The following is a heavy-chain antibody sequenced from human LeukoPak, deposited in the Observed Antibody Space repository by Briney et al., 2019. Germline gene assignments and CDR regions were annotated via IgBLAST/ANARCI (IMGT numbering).Heavy chain of an antibody. Sequence: GASVKVSCKVSGYTLTELSMHWVRQAPGKGLEWMGGFDPEDGETIYAQKFQGRVTMTEDTSTDTAYMELSSLRSDDTAVYYCARDRWYSRNWNDAVDIWGQGTMVTVSS. D-gene: IGHD6-13*01. CDR3: ARDRWYSRNWNDAVDI. CDR1: GYTLTELS. J-gene: IGHJ3*02. CDR2: FDPEDGET. V-gene: IGHV1-24*01.